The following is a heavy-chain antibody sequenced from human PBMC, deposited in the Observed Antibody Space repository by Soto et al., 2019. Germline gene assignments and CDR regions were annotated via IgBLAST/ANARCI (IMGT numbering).Heavy chain of an antibody. V-gene: IGHV5-51*01. CDR3: ARLRAYDSSSDAFDI. CDR1: GYSFTSYW. J-gene: IGHJ3*02. D-gene: IGHD3-22*01. CDR2: IYPGDSDT. Sequence: EVQLVQSGAEVKKPGESLKISCKGSGYSFTSYWIGWVRQMSGIGLEWMGIIYPGDSDTRYSPSFQGQVTISADKSISTAYLQWSSLKASDTAMYYCARLRAYDSSSDAFDIWGQGTMVTVSS.